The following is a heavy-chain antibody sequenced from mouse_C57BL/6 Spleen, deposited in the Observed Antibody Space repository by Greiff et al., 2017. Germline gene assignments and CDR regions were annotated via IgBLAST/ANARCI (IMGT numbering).Heavy chain of an antibody. CDR1: GYSFTGYY. D-gene: IGHD2-4*01. CDR3: ARHDYDRGAWFAY. CDR2: LNPSTGGT. V-gene: IGHV1-42*01. J-gene: IGHJ3*01. Sequence: EVQLQQSGPELVKPGASVKISCKASGYSFTGYYMNWVKQSPEKSLEWIGELNPSTGGTTYNQKVKAKATLTVDKSSSTAYMQLKSLTSEDSAVYYCARHDYDRGAWFAYWGQGTLGTVSA.